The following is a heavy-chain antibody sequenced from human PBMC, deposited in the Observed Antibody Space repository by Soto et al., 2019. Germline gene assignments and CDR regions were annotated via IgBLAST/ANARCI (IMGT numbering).Heavy chain of an antibody. CDR3: ARDGIGYTVEGGYYGMDV. CDR2: IKQDGSEK. V-gene: IGHV3-7*01. D-gene: IGHD6-25*01. Sequence: GGSLRLSCAASGFTFSSYWMSWVRQAPGKGLEWVANIKQDGSEKYYVDSVKGRFTISRDNAKNSLYLQMNSLRAEDTAVYYCARDGIGYTVEGGYYGMDVWGQGTTVTVSS. CDR1: GFTFSSYW. J-gene: IGHJ6*02.